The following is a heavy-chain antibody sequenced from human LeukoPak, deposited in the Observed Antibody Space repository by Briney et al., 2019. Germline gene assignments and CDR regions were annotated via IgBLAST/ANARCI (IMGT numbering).Heavy chain of an antibody. J-gene: IGHJ3*02. Sequence: SETLSLTCTVSGGSISSSSYYWGWIRQPPGKGLEWIGSIYYSGSTYYNPSLKSRVTISVDTSKNQFSLKLSSVTAADTAVYYCARDYYYGSGSLAFDAFDIWGQGTMVTVSS. V-gene: IGHV4-39*07. CDR1: GGSISSSSYY. D-gene: IGHD3-10*01. CDR2: IYYSGST. CDR3: ARDYYYGSGSLAFDAFDI.